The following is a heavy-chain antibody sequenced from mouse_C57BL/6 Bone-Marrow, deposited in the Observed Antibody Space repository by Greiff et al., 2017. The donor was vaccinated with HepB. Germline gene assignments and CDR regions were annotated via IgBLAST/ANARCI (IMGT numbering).Heavy chain of an antibody. J-gene: IGHJ4*01. CDR3: ARWKYCGSPYYYAMDY. Sequence: QVQLQQSGAELARPGASVKLSCKASGYTFTSYGISWVKQRTGQGLEWIGEIYPRSGNTYYNEKFKGKATLTADKSSSTAYMELRSLTSEDSAVYFYARWKYCGSPYYYAMDYWGQGNSVTVSS. CDR1: GYTFTSYG. CDR2: IYPRSGNT. V-gene: IGHV1-81*01. D-gene: IGHD5-1-1*01.